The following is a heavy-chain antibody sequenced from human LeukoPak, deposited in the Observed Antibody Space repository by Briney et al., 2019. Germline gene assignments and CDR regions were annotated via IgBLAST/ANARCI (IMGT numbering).Heavy chain of an antibody. D-gene: IGHD5-12*01. CDR3: GKDLSRGSNWFDP. CDR2: IWYDGSKK. CDR1: GFTFSSHG. J-gene: IGHJ5*02. V-gene: IGHV3-33*06. Sequence: GTSLRLSCVASGFTFSSHGFHWVRQAPGKGLEWVALIWYDGSKKDYADSVKGRFTISRDDSKKTLYLQMNSVRVEDTAIYYCGKDLSRGSNWFDPRGQGTLVTVFS.